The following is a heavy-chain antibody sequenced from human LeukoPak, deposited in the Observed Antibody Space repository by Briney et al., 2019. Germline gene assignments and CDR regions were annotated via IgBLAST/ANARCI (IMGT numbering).Heavy chain of an antibody. CDR3: AKIPADWFDP. CDR2: IYYSGST. Sequence: SETLSLTCTVSGGSISSYYWGWIRQPPGKGLEWIGSIYYSGSTYYNPSLKSRVTISVDTSKNQFSLSLRSMTAADTAVYYCAKIPADWFDPWGRGTRVTVSS. CDR1: GGSISSYY. D-gene: IGHD6-19*01. V-gene: IGHV4-39*01. J-gene: IGHJ5*02.